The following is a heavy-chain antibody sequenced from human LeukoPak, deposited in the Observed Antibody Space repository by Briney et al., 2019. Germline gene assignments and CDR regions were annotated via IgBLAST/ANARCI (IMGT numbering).Heavy chain of an antibody. D-gene: IGHD2-2*01. J-gene: IGHJ6*02. V-gene: IGHV5-51*01. CDR2: IYPGDSDT. CDR1: GYSFTSYW. CDR3: RLCMSSTSCYYYGMDV. Sequence: GESLKISCKGSGYSFTSYWIGWVRQMPGKGLEWMGIIYPGDSDTRYSPSFQGQVTISADKSISTAYLQWSSLKASDTAMYYCRLCMSSTSCYYYGMDVWGQGTTVTVSS.